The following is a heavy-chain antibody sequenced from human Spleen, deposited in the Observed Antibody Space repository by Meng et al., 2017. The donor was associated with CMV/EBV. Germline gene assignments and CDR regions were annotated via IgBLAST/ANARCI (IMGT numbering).Heavy chain of an antibody. CDR1: GGSINSGDYY. CDR2: ISYNGNS. V-gene: IGHV4-30-4*08. CDR3: ARDRGSSGGCDF. Sequence: QGQLQESGPGPVQPSQTPSLTCTVSGGSINSGDYYWSWIRQPPGKGLEWIGYISYNGNSYYNSSLKSRVTISADTSKNQFSLNLGSVTAADTAVYYCARDRGSSGGCDFWGQGTLVTVSS. D-gene: IGHD6-25*01. J-gene: IGHJ4*02.